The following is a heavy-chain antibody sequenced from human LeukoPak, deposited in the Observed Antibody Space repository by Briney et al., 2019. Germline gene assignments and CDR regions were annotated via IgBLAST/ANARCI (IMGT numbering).Heavy chain of an antibody. CDR1: GYTCTDYY. CDR2: INDNSGGT. J-gene: IGHJ4*02. CDR3: ARDSAATGLSFDY. D-gene: IGHD3-9*01. V-gene: IGHV1-2*02. Sequence: ASVKVSCKASGYTCTDYYMHWFRLAPGQGLEWMGEINDNSGGTKYAQKFQGRVTLTRDTSITTAYLELSSLISDDTAIYYCARDSAATGLSFDYWGQGTLVTVSS.